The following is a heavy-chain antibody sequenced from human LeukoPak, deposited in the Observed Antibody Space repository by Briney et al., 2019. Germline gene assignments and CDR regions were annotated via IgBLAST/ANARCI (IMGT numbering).Heavy chain of an antibody. J-gene: IGHJ4*02. V-gene: IGHV3-23*01. D-gene: IGHD2-15*01. Sequence: AGGSLRLSCAASGFIFSTHAISWVRQAPGRGLECVASISGSGYTIYHADSVKGRFTISRDNSKNTLYLQVNSLRAEDTAIYYCAKDLRVVGESSAGPLDHWGQGTLVTVSS. CDR3: AKDLRVVGESSAGPLDH. CDR1: GFIFSTHA. CDR2: ISGSGYTI.